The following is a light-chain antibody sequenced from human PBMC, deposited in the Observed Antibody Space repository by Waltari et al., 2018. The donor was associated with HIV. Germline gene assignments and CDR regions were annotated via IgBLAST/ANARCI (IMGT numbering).Light chain of an antibody. CDR3: QSYDSSNQGV. J-gene: IGLJ3*02. CDR2: EDN. Sequence: NFMLTPPHSVSESPGKTVTISCTRTSGSIASNSVQWYQQRPGSSPTTVIYEDNQRPSGVPDRFSGSIDSSSNSASLTISGLKTEDEADYYCQSYDSSNQGVFGGGTKLTVL. CDR1: SGSIASNS. V-gene: IGLV6-57*01.